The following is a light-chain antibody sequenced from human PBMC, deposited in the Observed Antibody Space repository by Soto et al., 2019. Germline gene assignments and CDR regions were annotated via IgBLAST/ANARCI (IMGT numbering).Light chain of an antibody. J-gene: IGKJ5*01. CDR2: GPS. CDR1: QNIGNN. CDR3: QQYGSSPRT. V-gene: IGKV3-20*01. Sequence: EMVMTRSPATLSVSPGERATLSCRASQNIGNNIAWYQHKPGQAPRLLIYGPSSRATGIPDRFSGSGSGTDFTLTISRLEPEDFAVYYCQQYGSSPRTFGQGTRLEIK.